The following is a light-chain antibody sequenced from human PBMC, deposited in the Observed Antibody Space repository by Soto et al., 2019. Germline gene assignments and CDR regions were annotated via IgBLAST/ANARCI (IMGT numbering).Light chain of an antibody. CDR1: QSVYNNY. V-gene: IGKV3-20*01. Sequence: EIVLTQSPGTLSLSPGERATLSCRASQSVYNNYLAWYRQKPGQGTRLLIYGASTRATGIPDRFSGSGSGTDFTLTISRLEPEDFAVYYCQQYDTSFTFGQGTRLEIK. J-gene: IGKJ5*01. CDR2: GAS. CDR3: QQYDTSFT.